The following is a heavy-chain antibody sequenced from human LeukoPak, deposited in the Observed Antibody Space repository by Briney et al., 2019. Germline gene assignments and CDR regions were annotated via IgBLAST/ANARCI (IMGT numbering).Heavy chain of an antibody. J-gene: IGHJ4*02. CDR3: ARDRGMITFGGVIPSPNVLDY. CDR1: GYAFTSYY. D-gene: IGHD3-16*02. V-gene: IGHV1-46*01. CDR2: INPSGGST. Sequence: ASVKVSCKASGYAFTSYYMHRVRQAPGQGLEWMGIINPSGGSTSYAQKFQGRVTMTRDMSTSTVYMELSSLRSEDTAVYYCARDRGMITFGGVIPSPNVLDYWGQGTLVTVSS.